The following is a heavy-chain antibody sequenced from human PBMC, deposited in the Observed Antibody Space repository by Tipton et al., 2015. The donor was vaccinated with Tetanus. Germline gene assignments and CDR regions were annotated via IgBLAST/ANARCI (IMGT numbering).Heavy chain of an antibody. CDR1: GGSISSGDYS. CDR3: VRGRGLGAYSYGFEY. V-gene: IGHV4-30-2*01. J-gene: IGHJ4*02. CDR2: IYDSGST. D-gene: IGHD5-18*01. Sequence: TLSLTCAVSGGSISSGDYSWSWIRQPPGKGLEWIGYIYDSGSTYFNPSLRSRLTMSFKMSKNQFSLSLTSATAADTAVYYCVRGRGLGAYSYGFEYWGRGALVTVS.